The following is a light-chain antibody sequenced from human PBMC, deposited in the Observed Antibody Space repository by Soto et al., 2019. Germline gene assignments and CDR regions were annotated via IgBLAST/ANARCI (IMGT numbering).Light chain of an antibody. CDR1: SSNIGESF. Sequence: QSVLTQPPSVSAAPGQKVTISCSGSSSNIGESFVLWYQHLPGTAPKLLIYDSNKRPSGIPDRFSGSQSGTSATLAITGLRTGDEADYYCGTWDSGLNSGIFGGGTKLTVL. V-gene: IGLV1-51*01. J-gene: IGLJ2*01. CDR2: DSN. CDR3: GTWDSGLNSGI.